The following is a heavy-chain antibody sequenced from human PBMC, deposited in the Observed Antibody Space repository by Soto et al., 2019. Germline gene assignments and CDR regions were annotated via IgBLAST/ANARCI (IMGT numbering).Heavy chain of an antibody. CDR1: GFTFSNAW. D-gene: IGHD2-15*01. CDR3: TTDSYSPRMVVRFDY. V-gene: IGHV3-15*07. J-gene: IGHJ4*01. CDR2: IKSKTDGGTT. Sequence: EVQLVESGGGLVKPGGSLRLSCAASGFTFSNAWINWVRQAPGKGLEWVGRIKSKTDGGTTDFAAPVKGRFDISRDDSKNKVSRKMNSLKTGDTGIYSCTTDSYSPRMVVRFDYWGHGTLVTVSS.